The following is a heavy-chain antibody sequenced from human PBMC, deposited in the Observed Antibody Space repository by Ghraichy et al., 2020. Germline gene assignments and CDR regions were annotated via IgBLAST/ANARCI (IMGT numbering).Heavy chain of an antibody. V-gene: IGHV4-59*11. Sequence: SQTLSLTCTVSGDSISGHYWNWLRQPPGKGLEWIGYIYYSGNTNYNPSLKSRVSISVDTSKNHFSLKLSSLTAADTAEYFCARAYDTSGFYHPFGYWGQGTLVTVSS. CDR2: IYYSGNT. J-gene: IGHJ4*02. D-gene: IGHD3-22*01. CDR3: ARAYDTSGFYHPFGY. CDR1: GDSISGHY.